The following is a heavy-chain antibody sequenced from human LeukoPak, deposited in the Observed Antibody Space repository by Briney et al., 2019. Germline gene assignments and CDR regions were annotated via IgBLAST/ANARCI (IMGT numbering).Heavy chain of an antibody. V-gene: IGHV3-48*01. J-gene: IGHJ6*02. CDR1: GLTFSSYS. D-gene: IGHD2-2*01. CDR3: ARSGYCSSTSCTDDYYYGMDV. Sequence: GGSLRLSCAASGLTFSSYSLNWVRQAPGKGLEWVSYISSSSSTIYYADSVKGRFTVSRDNAKNSLYLQMNSLRAEDTAVYYCARSGYCSSTSCTDDYYYGMDVWGQGTTVTVSS. CDR2: ISSSSSTI.